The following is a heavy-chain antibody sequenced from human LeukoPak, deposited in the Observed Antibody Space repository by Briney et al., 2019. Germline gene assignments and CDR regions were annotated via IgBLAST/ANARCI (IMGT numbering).Heavy chain of an antibody. CDR1: GYAFISYG. J-gene: IGHJ4*02. Sequence: ASVKVSCKASGYAFISYGFSWVRQAPGQGLEWMGWISAYDGNTKSIDKLQGRVTLTTDTSTNTAYLELRGLRSDDTAVYYCTRDAYGSGKGYFDYWGQGTLVTVSS. CDR2: ISAYDGNT. V-gene: IGHV1-18*01. D-gene: IGHD3-10*01. CDR3: TRDAYGSGKGYFDY.